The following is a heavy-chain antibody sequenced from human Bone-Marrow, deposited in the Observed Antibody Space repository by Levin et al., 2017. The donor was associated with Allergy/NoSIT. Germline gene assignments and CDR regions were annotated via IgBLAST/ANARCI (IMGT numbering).Heavy chain of an antibody. D-gene: IGHD1-26*01. Sequence: GESLKISCAASGFTFSDYYMSWIRQAPGKGLEWVSYISSSGSTIYYADSVKGRFTISRDNAKNSLYLQMNSLRAEDTAVYYCARGGSYYYWYFDLWGRGTLVTVSS. CDR2: ISSSGSTI. V-gene: IGHV3-11*01. CDR1: GFTFSDYY. CDR3: ARGGSYYYWYFDL. J-gene: IGHJ2*01.